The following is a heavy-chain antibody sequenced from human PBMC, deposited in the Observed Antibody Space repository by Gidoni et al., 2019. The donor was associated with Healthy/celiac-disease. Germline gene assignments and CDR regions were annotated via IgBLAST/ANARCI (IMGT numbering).Heavy chain of an antibody. CDR1: GFPFSSYG. Sequence: QVQLVESGGGVVQPGRSLRLSCAASGFPFSSYGMHWVRQAPGKGLEWVAVISYDGSNKYYADSVKGRFTISRDNSKNTLYLQMNSLRAEDTAVYYCAKVDTASPWGFFDYWGQGTLVTVSS. J-gene: IGHJ4*02. CDR2: ISYDGSNK. D-gene: IGHD5-18*01. V-gene: IGHV3-30*18. CDR3: AKVDTASPWGFFDY.